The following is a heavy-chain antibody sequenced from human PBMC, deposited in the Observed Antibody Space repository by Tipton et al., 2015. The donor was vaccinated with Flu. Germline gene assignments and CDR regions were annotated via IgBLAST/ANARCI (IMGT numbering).Heavy chain of an antibody. CDR1: GGSFSAYY. J-gene: IGHJ4*02. Sequence: TLSLTCAVYGGSFSAYYWSWIRQPPGKGLEWIGRIYTSGSTNYNPSLKSRVTISVDTSKNQFSLKLSSVTAADTAVYYCARVENYYDSSGYSDDYWGQGTLVTVSS. CDR3: ARVENYYDSSGYSDDY. V-gene: IGHV4-4*08. CDR2: IYTSGST. D-gene: IGHD3-22*01.